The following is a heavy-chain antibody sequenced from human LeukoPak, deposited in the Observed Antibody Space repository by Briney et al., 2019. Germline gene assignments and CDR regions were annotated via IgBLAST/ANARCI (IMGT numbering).Heavy chain of an antibody. D-gene: IGHD3-22*01. CDR1: GGTFSSYA. V-gene: IGHV1-69*04. CDR3: ARDKNYDSSGYYYY. J-gene: IGHJ4*02. Sequence: GSSVKVSYKASGGTFSSYAISWVRQAPGQGLEWMGRIIPIFGIANYAQKFQGRVTITADKSTSTAYMELSSLRSEDTAVYYCARDKNYDSSGYYYYWGQGTLVTVSS. CDR2: IIPIFGIA.